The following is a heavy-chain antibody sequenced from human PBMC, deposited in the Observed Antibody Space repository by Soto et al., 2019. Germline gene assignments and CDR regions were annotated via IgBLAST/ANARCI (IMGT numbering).Heavy chain of an antibody. CDR1: GFTFSSYS. D-gene: IGHD3-3*01. CDR2: ISTTSSSI. J-gene: IGHJ4*02. Sequence: GGSLRLSCAASGFTFSSYSMNWVRQAPGKGLEWISYISTTSSSIYYADSVKGRFTISRDNAKNSLFLQMNSLRDEDTAVYYCARKGVAFDYWGQGALVTVYS. V-gene: IGHV3-48*02. CDR3: ARKGVAFDY.